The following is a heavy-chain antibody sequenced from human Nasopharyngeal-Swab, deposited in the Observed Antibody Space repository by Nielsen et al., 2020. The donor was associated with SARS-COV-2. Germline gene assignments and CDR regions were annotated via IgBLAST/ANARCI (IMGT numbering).Heavy chain of an antibody. CDR3: ARRAGYDILTGYPRPFDY. Sequence: SETLSLTCTVSGGSISSYYWSWIRQPPGKGLEWIGYIYYSGSTNYNPSLKSRVTISVDTSKNQFSLKLSSVTAADTAVYYCARRAGYDILTGYPRPFDYWGQGTLVTVSS. V-gene: IGHV4-59*08. CDR2: IYYSGST. D-gene: IGHD3-9*01. CDR1: GGSISSYY. J-gene: IGHJ4*02.